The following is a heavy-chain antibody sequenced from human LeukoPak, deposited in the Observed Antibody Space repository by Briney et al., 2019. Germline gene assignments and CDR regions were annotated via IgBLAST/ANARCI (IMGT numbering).Heavy chain of an antibody. Sequence: GRSLRLSCAASGFTFDDYAMHWVRQAPGKGLEWVSGIGWNSGSIGYADSVKGRFTISRDNAKNSLYLQMNSLRAEDTALYYCAKDISEGIAAAGDYWGQGTLVTVSS. CDR3: AKDISEGIAAAGDY. V-gene: IGHV3-9*01. J-gene: IGHJ4*02. CDR1: GFTFDDYA. D-gene: IGHD6-13*01. CDR2: IGWNSGSI.